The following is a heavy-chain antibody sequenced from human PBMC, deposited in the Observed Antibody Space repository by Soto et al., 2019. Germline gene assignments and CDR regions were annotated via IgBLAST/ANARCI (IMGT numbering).Heavy chain of an antibody. V-gene: IGHV3-23*01. J-gene: IGHJ4*02. CDR3: ATKKGYTYGYPFDY. CDR1: GYTVSTHA. CDR2: VSGSGDIT. D-gene: IGHD5-18*01. Sequence: XVSLRLSFGGSGYTVSTHAMSWVRQAPGKGLEWVSGVSGSGDITYYADSVRGRFTISRDNSKYTIYLQMNSLRAEDTALYYCATKKGYTYGYPFDYWGPGTLVTVSS.